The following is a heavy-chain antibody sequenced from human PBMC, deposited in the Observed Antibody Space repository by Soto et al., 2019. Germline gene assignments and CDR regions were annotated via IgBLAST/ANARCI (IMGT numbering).Heavy chain of an antibody. V-gene: IGHV4-34*01. CDR1: GGSFSGYY. Sequence: PSETLSLTCAVYGGSFSGYYWSWIRQPPGKGLEWIGEINHSGSTNYNPSLKSRVTISVDTSKNQFSLKLSSVTAADTAVYYCARGGDYDFWSGYDYGMDVWGQGTTVTVSS. CDR3: ARGGDYDFWSGYDYGMDV. J-gene: IGHJ6*02. CDR2: INHSGST. D-gene: IGHD3-3*01.